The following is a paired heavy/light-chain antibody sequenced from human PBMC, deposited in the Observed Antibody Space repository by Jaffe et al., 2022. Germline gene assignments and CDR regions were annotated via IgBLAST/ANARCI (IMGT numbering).Heavy chain of an antibody. D-gene: IGHD4-17*01. Sequence: QVQLVESGGGVVQPGGSLRLSCAASGFTFSSYGMHWVRQAPGKGLEWVAFIRYDGSNKYYADSVKGRFTISRDNSKNTLYLQMNSLRAEDTAVYYCAKVTKKSSTVTKQTNYFDYWGQGTLVTVSS. CDR2: IRYDGSNK. J-gene: IGHJ4*02. CDR1: GFTFSSYG. V-gene: IGHV3-30*02. CDR3: AKVTKKSSTVTKQTNYFDY.
Light chain of an antibody. V-gene: IGKV3-20*01. CDR2: GAS. CDR3: QQYGSSPST. CDR1: QSVSSSY. Sequence: EIVLTQSPGTLSLSPGERATLSCRASQSVSSSYLAWYQQKPGQAPRLLIYGASSRATGIPDRFSGSGSGTDFTLTISRLEPEDFAVYYCQQYGSSPSTFGQGTKLEIK. J-gene: IGKJ2*01.